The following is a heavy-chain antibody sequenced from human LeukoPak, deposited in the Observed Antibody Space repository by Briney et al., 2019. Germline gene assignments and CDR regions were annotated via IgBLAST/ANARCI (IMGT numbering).Heavy chain of an antibody. CDR2: INPNSGGT. V-gene: IGHV1-2*02. D-gene: IGHD6-13*01. CDR1: GYTFTGYY. Sequence: ASVKVSCKASGYTFTGYYMHWVRQAPGQGLEWMGWINPNSGGTNYAQKFQGRVTMTRDTSISTAYMELSSLRSEDTAVYYCATDEHSSSWALFDYWGQGTLVTVSS. J-gene: IGHJ4*02. CDR3: ATDEHSSSWALFDY.